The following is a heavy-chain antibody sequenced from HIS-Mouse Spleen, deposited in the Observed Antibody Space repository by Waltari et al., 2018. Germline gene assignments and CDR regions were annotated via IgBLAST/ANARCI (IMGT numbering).Heavy chain of an antibody. CDR3: AKDRGSQFDY. V-gene: IGHV3-30*18. J-gene: IGHJ4*02. CDR1: GFTFSSYG. CDR2: ISKDGSNK. Sequence: QVQLVESGGGVVQPGRSLRLSCAASGFTFSSYGMHWVRQAPGKGVEWVAVISKDGSNKYYEDSVKGRFTISRDNSKNTLYLQMNSLRAEDTAVYYCAKDRGSQFDYWGQGTLVTVSS. D-gene: IGHD1-26*01.